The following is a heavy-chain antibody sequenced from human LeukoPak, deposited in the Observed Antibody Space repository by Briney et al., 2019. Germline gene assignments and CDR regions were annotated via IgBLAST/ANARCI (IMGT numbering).Heavy chain of an antibody. J-gene: IGHJ4*02. Sequence: PGGSLRLSCAASGFIVSSNYMSWVRQAPGKGPEWVSTISGSGDNTYYADSVKGRFTISRDNSKNTLYLQMNSLRAEDTAVYYCANDLGWIQLNLGRGQGTLVTVSS. D-gene: IGHD5-18*01. CDR3: ANDLGWIQLNLG. V-gene: IGHV3-23*01. CDR1: GFIVSSNY. CDR2: ISGSGDNT.